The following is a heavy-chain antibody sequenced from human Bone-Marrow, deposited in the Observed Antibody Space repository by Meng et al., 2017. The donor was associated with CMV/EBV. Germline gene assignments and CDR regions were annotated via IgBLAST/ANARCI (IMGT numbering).Heavy chain of an antibody. V-gene: IGHV3-30-3*01. D-gene: IGHD1-1*01. CDR1: GFTFSSYA. CDR3: ARGFPPTGTIFDY. CDR2: ISYDGSNK. Sequence: GESLKIPCAASGFTFSSYAMHWVRQAPGKGLEWVAVISYDGSNKYYADSVKGRFTITRDNSKNTLYLQMNSLRAEDTAVYYCARGFPPTGTIFDYWGQGTLVTVSS. J-gene: IGHJ4*02.